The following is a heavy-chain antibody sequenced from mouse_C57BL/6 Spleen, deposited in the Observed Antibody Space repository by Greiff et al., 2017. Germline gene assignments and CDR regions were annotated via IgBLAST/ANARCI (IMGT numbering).Heavy chain of an antibody. V-gene: IGHV1-82*01. CDR2: IYPGDGDT. CDR3: ARDYYYYGSSSYYFDY. CDR1: GYAFSSSW. D-gene: IGHD1-1*01. Sequence: QVHVKQSGPELVKPGASVKISCKASGYAFSSSWMNWVKQRPGKGLEWIGRIYPGDGDTNYNGKFKGKATLTADKSSSTASMQLSSLTSEDSAVYFCARDYYYYGSSSYYFDYWGQGTTLTVSS. J-gene: IGHJ2*01.